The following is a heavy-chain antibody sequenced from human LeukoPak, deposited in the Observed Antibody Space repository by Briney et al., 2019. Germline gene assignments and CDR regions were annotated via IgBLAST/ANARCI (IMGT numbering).Heavy chain of an antibody. D-gene: IGHD1-7*01. J-gene: IGHJ4*02. Sequence: GGSLRLSCTVSGFTVSSNSMSWVRQAPGKGLEWVSFIYSDNTHYSDSVKGRFTISRDNSKNTLYLQMNSLRAEDTAVYYCATKLELPYYWGQGTLVTVSS. CDR2: IYSDNT. CDR3: ATKLELPYY. CDR1: GFTVSSNS. V-gene: IGHV3-53*01.